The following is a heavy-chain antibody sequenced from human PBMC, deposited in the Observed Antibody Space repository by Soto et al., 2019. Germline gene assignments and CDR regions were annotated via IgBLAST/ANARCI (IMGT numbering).Heavy chain of an antibody. CDR2: MNPNSGNT. J-gene: IGHJ6*02. V-gene: IGHV1-8*01. CDR3: ARAAAAIYYYYGMDV. CDR1: GYTFTSYD. Sequence: GASVKVSCKASGYTFTSYDINWVRQATGQGLEWVGWMNPNSGNTGYAQKFQGRVTMTRNTSISTAYMELSSLRSEDTAVYYCARAAAAIYYYYGMDVWGQGTTVTVSS. D-gene: IGHD6-13*01.